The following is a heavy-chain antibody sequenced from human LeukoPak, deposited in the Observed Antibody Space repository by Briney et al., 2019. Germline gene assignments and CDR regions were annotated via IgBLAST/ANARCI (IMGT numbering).Heavy chain of an antibody. CDR1: GYTFTNYG. D-gene: IGHD1-26*01. CDR2: ISPYNGNT. Sequence: GASVKVSCKASGYTFTNYGISWVRQAPGQGLEWMGWISPYNGNTNYAQKLQGRVTMTTDTSTSTAYMELRSLRSDDTAVYYCARDLVVGATPGYDYWGQGTLVTVSS. CDR3: ARDLVVGATPGYDY. J-gene: IGHJ4*02. V-gene: IGHV1-18*01.